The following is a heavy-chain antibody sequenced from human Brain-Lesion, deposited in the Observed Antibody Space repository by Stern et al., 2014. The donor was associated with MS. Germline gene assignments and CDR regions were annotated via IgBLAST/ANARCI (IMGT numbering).Heavy chain of an antibody. CDR2: IYYSGLP. Sequence: QMQLVQSGPGLVKPSETLSLTCTASGGSISSSTYYWAWIRQPPGKWLEWFGNIYYSGLPYYNPSLKSRITISVSMSRSQFSLKLSSVTAADTAIYYCARHDSVPRPSQLYSARDRGPGYFDYWGQGTLVTVSS. CDR1: GGSISSSTYY. D-gene: IGHD1-26*01. J-gene: IGHJ4*02. CDR3: ARHDSVPRPSQLYSARDRGPGYFDY. V-gene: IGHV4-39*01.